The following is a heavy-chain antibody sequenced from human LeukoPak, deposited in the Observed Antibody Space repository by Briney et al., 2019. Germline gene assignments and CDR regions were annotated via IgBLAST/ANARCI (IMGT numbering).Heavy chain of an antibody. D-gene: IGHD6-19*01. J-gene: IGHJ5*02. CDR2: IYPGDSDT. CDR3: AISMAGTVGINWFDP. Sequence: GGSLEISCKGSGTIFASYWIGWGRQVPGKGLEWMGIIYPGDSDTRYSPSFQGQVTISADKSISTAYLQWSSLKASDTAMYYCAISMAGTVGINWFDPWGQGTLVTVSS. CDR1: GTIFASYW. V-gene: IGHV5-51*01.